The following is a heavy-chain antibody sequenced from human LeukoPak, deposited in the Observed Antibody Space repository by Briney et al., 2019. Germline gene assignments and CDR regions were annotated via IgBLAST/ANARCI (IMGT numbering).Heavy chain of an antibody. J-gene: IGHJ5*02. Sequence: PGGSLRLSCAASGFTFSNYAMSWVRQAPGKGLEWVSSMSGSGDINYADSAKGRFTVSRDDSRRTFYLRMSSLRVEDTALYFCVRDDEGDCASTSCYKWFDPWSQGTLVTVSS. D-gene: IGHD2-2*02. CDR3: VRDDEGDCASTSCYKWFDP. CDR1: GFTFSNYA. V-gene: IGHV3-23*01. CDR2: MSGSGDI.